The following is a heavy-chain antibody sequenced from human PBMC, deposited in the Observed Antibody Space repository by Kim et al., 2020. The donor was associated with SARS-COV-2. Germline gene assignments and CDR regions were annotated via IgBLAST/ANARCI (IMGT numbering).Heavy chain of an antibody. CDR3: ARFQHGSGSYLDPFDI. CDR1: GGSLSPYY. CDR2: MHYSGRA. D-gene: IGHD3-10*01. J-gene: IGHJ3*02. Sequence: SETLSLTCTVSGGSLSPYYWSWIRQPPGKGLEWIGYMHYSGRANYSPSLKSRVAISVDTSKNRFSLNLTSVTAADTAKYFCARFQHGSGSYLDPFDIWGQGTLVTVSS. V-gene: IGHV4-59*01.